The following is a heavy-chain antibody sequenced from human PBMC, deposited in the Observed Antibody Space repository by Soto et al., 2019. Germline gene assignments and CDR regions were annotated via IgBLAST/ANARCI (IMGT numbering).Heavy chain of an antibody. CDR3: ARYFLRPNWLDP. CDR1: GGSISSGGYY. Sequence: SETLSLTCTVPGGSISSGGYYWSWIRQYPGKGLEWIGYIYFSGSTYYNPSLRSRVTMSVDTSKNQFSLNLSSVTAADTAVYYCARYFLRPNWLDPWGQGTRVTVSS. V-gene: IGHV4-31*03. D-gene: IGHD3-9*01. CDR2: IYFSGST. J-gene: IGHJ5*02.